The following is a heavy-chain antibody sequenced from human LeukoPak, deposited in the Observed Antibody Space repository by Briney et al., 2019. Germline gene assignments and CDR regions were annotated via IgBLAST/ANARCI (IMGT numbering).Heavy chain of an antibody. D-gene: IGHD1-26*01. CDR2: IDPNSGGT. J-gene: IGHJ2*01. CDR3: AREVGIVSFNL. Sequence: ASVKVSCKASGYTFTGNHVHLLRQAPGQGLDWMGWIDPNSGGTKYAQKFQDRVTMTSDTSISTAYMELSGLRSDDTAVYFCAREVGIVSFNLWGRGTLVTVSS. CDR1: GYTFTGNH. V-gene: IGHV1-2*02.